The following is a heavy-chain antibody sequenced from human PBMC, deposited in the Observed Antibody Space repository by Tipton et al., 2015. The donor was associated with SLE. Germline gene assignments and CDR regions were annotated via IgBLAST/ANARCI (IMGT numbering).Heavy chain of an antibody. CDR1: GYSIRNGYF. CDR3: AREGYSSGYYGDFDF. J-gene: IGHJ4*02. V-gene: IGHV4-38-2*02. Sequence: TLSLTCTVSGYSIRNGYFWGWIRQPPGKGLEWIGSIYYSGSTYFNPSLKSRVTISVDTSKNQFSLKLSSVTAADTSMYYCAREGYSSGYYGDFDFWGQGTLVTVSS. D-gene: IGHD6-19*01. CDR2: IYYSGST.